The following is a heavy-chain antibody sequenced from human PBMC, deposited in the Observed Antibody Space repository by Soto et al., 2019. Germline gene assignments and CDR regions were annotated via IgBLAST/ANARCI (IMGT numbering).Heavy chain of an antibody. CDR2: ISYDGSNK. CDR3: ARTRRSGFYYYGMDV. CDR1: GLTFSSYA. V-gene: IGHV3-30-3*01. D-gene: IGHD5-12*01. J-gene: IGHJ6*02. Sequence: LRLSCAASGLTFSSYAMHWVRQAPGKGLEWVAVISYDGSNKYYADSVKGRFTISRDNSKNTLYLQMNSLRAEDTAVYYCARTRRSGFYYYGMDVWGQGTTLTVSS.